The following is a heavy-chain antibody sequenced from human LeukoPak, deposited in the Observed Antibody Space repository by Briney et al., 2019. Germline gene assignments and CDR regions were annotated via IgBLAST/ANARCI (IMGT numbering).Heavy chain of an antibody. CDR2: IYYSGST. Sequence: SETLSLTCTVSGGPISSYYWSWIRQPPGKGLEWIGYIYYSGSTNYNPSLKSRVTISVDTSKNQFSLKLSSVTAADTAVYYCARAPNLNDYSDYGAPWFDPWGQGTLVTVSS. CDR3: ARAPNLNDYSDYGAPWFDP. D-gene: IGHD4-11*01. J-gene: IGHJ5*02. V-gene: IGHV4-59*01. CDR1: GGPISSYY.